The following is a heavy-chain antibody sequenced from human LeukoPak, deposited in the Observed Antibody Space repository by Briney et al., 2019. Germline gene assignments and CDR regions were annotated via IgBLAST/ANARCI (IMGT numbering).Heavy chain of an antibody. D-gene: IGHD1-26*01. J-gene: IGHJ5*02. CDR1: GYTFTAYY. Sequence: ASVKVSCKASGYTFTAYYIRWVRQAPGQGLEWMGRINPNSGDTNYAQKFQGSVTLTRDTSINTAYMELSRLRSDDTAVYYCAKLGIGSTTRAWFDPWGQGTLVTV. CDR2: INPNSGDT. CDR3: AKLGIGSTTRAWFDP. V-gene: IGHV1-2*06.